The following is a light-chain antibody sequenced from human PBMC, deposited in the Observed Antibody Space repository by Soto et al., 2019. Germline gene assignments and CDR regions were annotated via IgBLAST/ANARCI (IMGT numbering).Light chain of an antibody. CDR2: KAS. J-gene: IGKJ1*01. CDR1: QAISNY. Sequence: DIQMTQSPSFLSASVGDRVTITCRASQAISNYLNWYQQKPGKAPKLLIYKASSLQSGVPSRFSGSGSGTEFTLTISSLQPDDFATYYCQQYDTFWMFGQGTKVDIK. CDR3: QQYDTFWM. V-gene: IGKV1-5*03.